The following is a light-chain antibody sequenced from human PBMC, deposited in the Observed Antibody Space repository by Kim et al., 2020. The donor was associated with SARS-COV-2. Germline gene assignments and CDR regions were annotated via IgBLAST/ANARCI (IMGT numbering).Light chain of an antibody. V-gene: IGLV3-19*01. CDR1: SLRSYY. J-gene: IGLJ2*01. CDR3: NSRDSSGNHLV. CDR2: GKN. Sequence: AFGQTVSITCQGDSLRSYYASWYQQKPGQAPVLVIYGKNNRPSGIPDRFSGSSSGNTASLTITGAQAEDEADYYCNSRDSSGNHLVFGGGTQLTVL.